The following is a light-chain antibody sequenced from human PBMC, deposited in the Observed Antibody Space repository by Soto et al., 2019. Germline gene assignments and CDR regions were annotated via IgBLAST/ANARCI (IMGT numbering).Light chain of an antibody. CDR1: SSDVGGYTY. CDR2: DII. V-gene: IGLV2-8*01. J-gene: IGLJ2*01. Sequence: QSALTQPPSASGSPGQSVTISCTGTSSDVGGYTYVSWYQQHPGKAPKLMIYDIIKRTSGVPDRFSGSKSGNTASLTVSGLQAEDEADYYCSSYAGSNFVVFGAGTQLTVL. CDR3: SSYAGSNFVV.